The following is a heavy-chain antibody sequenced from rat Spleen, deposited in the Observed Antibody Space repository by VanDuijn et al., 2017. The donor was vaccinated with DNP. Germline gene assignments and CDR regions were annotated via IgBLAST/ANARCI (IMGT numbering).Heavy chain of an antibody. V-gene: IGHV6-6*01. CDR3: ATEGGFAY. CDR2: IKAKSNNYAT. Sequence: EVQVLESGGGLVQPGNSLKLSCATSGFTFSTAWMYWYRQFPEKRLEWVARIKAKSNNYATDYTESVKGRFTIPRDDSKSSIYLQMNNLKEEDTAIYYCATEGGFAYWGQGTLVTVSS. D-gene: IGHD1-11*01. CDR1: GFTFSTAW. J-gene: IGHJ3*01.